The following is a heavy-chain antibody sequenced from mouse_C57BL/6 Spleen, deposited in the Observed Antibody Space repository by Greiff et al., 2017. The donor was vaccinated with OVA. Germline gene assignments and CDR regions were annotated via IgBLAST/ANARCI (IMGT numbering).Heavy chain of an antibody. J-gene: IGHJ2*01. D-gene: IGHD4-1*01. V-gene: IGHV1-82*01. CDR3: ARSDWDVGDY. Sequence: QVQLQQSGPELVKPGASVKISCKASGYAFSSSWMNWVKQRPGQGLEWIGRIYPGDGDTNYNGKFKGKATLTADKSSSTAYMQLSSLTSEDSAVYFCARSDWDVGDYWGQGTTLTVSS. CDR2: IYPGDGDT. CDR1: GYAFSSSW.